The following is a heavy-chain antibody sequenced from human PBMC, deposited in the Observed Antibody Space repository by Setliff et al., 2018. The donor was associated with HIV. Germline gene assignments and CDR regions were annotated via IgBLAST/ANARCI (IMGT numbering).Heavy chain of an antibody. CDR3: ASLWGSSWDAYYYYGTDV. D-gene: IGHD6-13*01. J-gene: IGHJ6*02. CDR2: INHSGST. Sequence: SETLSLTCAVYGESFSGYYWSWIRQPPGKGLEWIGEINHSGSTNYNPSLESRVTISVDTSKNQFSLKLNSVAAADTAVYYCASLWGSSWDAYYYYGTDVWGRGTTVTVSS. V-gene: IGHV4-34*01. CDR1: GESFSGYY.